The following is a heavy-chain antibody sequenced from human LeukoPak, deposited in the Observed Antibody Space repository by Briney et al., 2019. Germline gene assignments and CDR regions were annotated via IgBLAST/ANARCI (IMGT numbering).Heavy chain of an antibody. CDR3: ARDRLQLQS. V-gene: IGHV4-61*01. CDR2: VNHSGNT. CDR1: GGSIRSGSYY. D-gene: IGHD1-1*01. J-gene: IGHJ5*02. Sequence: SETLSLTCTVSGGSIRSGSYYWSWIRQPPGTGLEWVGEVNHSGNTNYNPSLKSRVTISVDTSKNQFSLKLSSVTAADTAVYYCARDRLQLQSWGQGTLVTVSS.